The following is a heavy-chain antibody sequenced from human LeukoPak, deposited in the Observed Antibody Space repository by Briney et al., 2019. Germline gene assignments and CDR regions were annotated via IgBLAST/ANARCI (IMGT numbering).Heavy chain of an antibody. V-gene: IGHV2-5*01. CDR2: IYWNDDK. CDR3: AHSPYVNYDFWSGYYLNWFDP. D-gene: IGHD3-3*01. J-gene: IGHJ5*02. CDR1: GFSLSTSGVG. Sequence: SGPTLVKPTQTLTLTCTFSGFSLSTSGVGVGWIRQPPGKALQWLALIYWNDDKRYSPYLKSRLTITKDTSKNQVVLTMTNIDPVDTATYYSAHSPYVNYDFWSGYYLNWFDPWGQGTPVTVSS.